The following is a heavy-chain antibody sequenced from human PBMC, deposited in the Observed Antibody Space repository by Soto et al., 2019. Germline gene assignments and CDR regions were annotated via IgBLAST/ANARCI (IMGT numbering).Heavy chain of an antibody. CDR2: IYHSGST. CDR3: ARVVITYYYGSGSYPINWFDP. V-gene: IGHV4-30-2*01. Sequence: SETLSLTCAVSGGSISSGGYSWSWIRQPPGKGLEWIGYIYHSGSTYYNPSLKSRVTISVDRSKNQFSLKLSSVTAADTAVYYCARVVITYYYGSGSYPINWFDPWGQGTLVTVSS. J-gene: IGHJ5*02. D-gene: IGHD3-10*01. CDR1: GGSISSGGYS.